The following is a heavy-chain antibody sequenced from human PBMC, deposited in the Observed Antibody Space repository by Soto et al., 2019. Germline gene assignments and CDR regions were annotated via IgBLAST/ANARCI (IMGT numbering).Heavy chain of an antibody. CDR3: ARARAIAAAGISWFDP. D-gene: IGHD6-13*01. Sequence: EVQLVESGGGLVQPGGSLRLSCAASGFTFSSYWMHWVRQAPGKGLVWVSRINSDGSSTSYAESVKGRFTISRDNAKNTRYLQMNSLRAEDTAVYYCARARAIAAAGISWFDPWGQGTLVTVSS. CDR1: GFTFSSYW. J-gene: IGHJ5*02. CDR2: INSDGSST. V-gene: IGHV3-74*01.